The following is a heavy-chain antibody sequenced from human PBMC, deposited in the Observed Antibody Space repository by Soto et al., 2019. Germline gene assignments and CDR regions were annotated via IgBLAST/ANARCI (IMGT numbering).Heavy chain of an antibody. CDR2: IYPRDSDT. CDR1: VDSFTGFW. J-gene: IGHJ4*02. CDR3: ARQHPLDSRVWFT. V-gene: IGHV5-51*01. D-gene: IGHD6-19*01. Sequence: RGESLKISCKVSVDSFTGFWIGWVRQMPGKGLEWLGSIYPRDSDTRYSPSFQGQVTISADKSLSTAYLQWNSLQASDTAIYYCARQHPLDSRVWFTWGQGTLVTVSS.